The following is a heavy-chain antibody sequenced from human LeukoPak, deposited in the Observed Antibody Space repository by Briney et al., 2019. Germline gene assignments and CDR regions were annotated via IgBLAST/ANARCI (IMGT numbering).Heavy chain of an antibody. CDR1: GYTFTSYD. D-gene: IGHD6-13*01. CDR2: MNPNSGNT. V-gene: IGHV1-8*01. Sequence: ASVKVSCKASGYTFTSYDINWVRQATGQGLEWMGWMNPNSGNTGYAQKFQGRVTMTRNTSISTAYMELSSLRSEDTAVYYCASSSAAGALLYYYGMDVWGQGTTVTVSS. CDR3: ASSSAAGALLYYYGMDV. J-gene: IGHJ6*02.